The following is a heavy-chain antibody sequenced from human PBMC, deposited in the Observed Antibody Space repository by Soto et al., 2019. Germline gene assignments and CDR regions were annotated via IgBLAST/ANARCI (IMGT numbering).Heavy chain of an antibody. Sequence: SETLSLTCTVSGGSISSYYWSWIRQPPGKGLEWIGYIYYSGSTNYNPSLKSRVTISVDTSKNQFSLKLSSVTAADTAVYYCARGYCSSTSCYYSPYYYYGMDVWGQGTTVTVS. V-gene: IGHV4-59*01. D-gene: IGHD2-2*01. J-gene: IGHJ6*02. CDR2: IYYSGST. CDR1: GGSISSYY. CDR3: ARGYCSSTSCYYSPYYYYGMDV.